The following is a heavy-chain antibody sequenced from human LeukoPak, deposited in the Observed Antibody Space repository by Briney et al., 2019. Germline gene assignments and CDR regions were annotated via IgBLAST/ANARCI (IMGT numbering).Heavy chain of an antibody. CDR3: ARSGSYCSGGSCYPIYYYYYYGMDV. CDR2: IYHSGST. V-gene: IGHV4-4*02. Sequence: SETLSLTCAVSGGSFSSSNWWSWVRQPPGKGLEWIGEIYHSGSTNYNPSLKSRVTISVDKSKNQFSLKLSSVTAADTAVYYCARSGSYCSGGSCYPIYYYYYYGMDVWGKGTTVTVSS. CDR1: GGSFSSSNW. D-gene: IGHD2-15*01. J-gene: IGHJ6*04.